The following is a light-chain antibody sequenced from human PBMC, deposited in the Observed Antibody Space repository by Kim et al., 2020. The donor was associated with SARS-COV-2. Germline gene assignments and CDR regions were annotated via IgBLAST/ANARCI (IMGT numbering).Light chain of an antibody. CDR1: HGISSS. J-gene: IGKJ2*01. V-gene: IGKV1-27*01. CDR3: QQYNSAPFT. CDR2: TAS. Sequence: DIQMTQSPSSLSASVGDRVTITCRASHGISSSLAWYQQKPGKVPDLLLYTASILQSGVPSRSSGSGSVTVFTLTISSLQPEDVATYYCQQYNSAPFTFGQGTKLEI.